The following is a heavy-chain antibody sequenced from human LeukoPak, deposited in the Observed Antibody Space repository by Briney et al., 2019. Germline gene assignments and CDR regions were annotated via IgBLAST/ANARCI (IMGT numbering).Heavy chain of an antibody. CDR2: ISYDGSNK. CDR1: GFTLSSYA. CDR3: ARVKFGELFTDY. D-gene: IGHD3-10*01. Sequence: PGGSLRLSCAASGFTLSSYAMHWVRQAPGKGLEWVAVISYDGSNKYYADSVKGRFTISRDNSKNTLYLQMNSLRAEDTAVYYCARVKFGELFTDYWGQGTLVTVSS. J-gene: IGHJ4*02. V-gene: IGHV3-30-3*01.